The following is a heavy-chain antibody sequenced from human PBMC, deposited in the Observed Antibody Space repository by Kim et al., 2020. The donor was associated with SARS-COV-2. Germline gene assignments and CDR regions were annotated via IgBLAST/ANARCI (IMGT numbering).Heavy chain of an antibody. V-gene: IGHV1-18*01. CDR1: GYTFTSYG. J-gene: IGHJ4*02. D-gene: IGHD6-6*01. CDR3: ARWRAKFYSSPSSDY. Sequence: ASVKVSCKASGYTFTSYGISWVRQAPGQGLEWMGWISAYNGNTNYAQKLQGRVTMTTDTSTSTAYMELRSLRSDDTAVYYCARWRAKFYSSPSSDYWGQGTLVTVSS. CDR2: ISAYNGNT.